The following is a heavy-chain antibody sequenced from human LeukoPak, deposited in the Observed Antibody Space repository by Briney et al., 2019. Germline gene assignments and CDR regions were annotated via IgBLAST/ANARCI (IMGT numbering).Heavy chain of an antibody. CDR1: GGSISSGGYS. CDR2: IYHSGST. CDR3: ARSVRYCSGTSCA. J-gene: IGHJ6*02. D-gene: IGHD2-2*01. Sequence: SETLSLTCAVSGGSISSGGYSWSWIRQPPGKGLEWIGYIYHSGSTYYNPSLKSRVTISVDTSKNQFSLKLSSVTAADTAVYYCARSVRYCSGTSCAWGQGTTVTVSS. V-gene: IGHV4-30-2*01.